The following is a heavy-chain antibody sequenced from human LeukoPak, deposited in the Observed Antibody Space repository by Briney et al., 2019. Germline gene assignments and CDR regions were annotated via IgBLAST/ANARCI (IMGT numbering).Heavy chain of an antibody. J-gene: IGHJ4*02. CDR3: ARSSSGRYANFDY. V-gene: IGHV4-59*08. D-gene: IGHD1-26*01. CDR2: IYYSGST. Sequence: SETLSLTCTVSGGSISSYDWSWIRQPPGKGLEWIGYIYYSGSTNYNPSLKSRITISVDTSKNQFSLKLTSVTAADTAVYYCARSSSGRYANFDYWGQGTLVTVSS. CDR1: GGSISSYD.